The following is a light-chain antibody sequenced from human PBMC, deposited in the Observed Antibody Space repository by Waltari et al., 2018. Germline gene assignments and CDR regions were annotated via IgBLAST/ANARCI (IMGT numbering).Light chain of an antibody. CDR1: SSGLGAYKY. V-gene: IGLV2-14*03. CDR3: ASYTSITVI. CDR2: DAS. Sequence: QSALTQPASVSGSPGQSIPISCTGSSSGLGAYKYVSWYQQQPGKAPKLMIYDASNRPSGVSDRFSGSKSGNTASLTISGLLVEDEADYYCASYTSITVIFGGGTKLTVL. J-gene: IGLJ2*01.